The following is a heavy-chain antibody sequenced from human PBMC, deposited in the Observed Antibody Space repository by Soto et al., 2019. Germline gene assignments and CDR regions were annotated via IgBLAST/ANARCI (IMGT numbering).Heavy chain of an antibody. CDR2: VSVSSDVT. J-gene: IGHJ4*02. CDR3: AKTYRSAWNGFDY. Sequence: GGSLRLSCAASGFTFSTSVMSWVRQAPGKGLEWVSSVSVSSDVTYYADSVKGRFTISRDNSKNTLSLQMNNLRAEDTALYFCAKTYRSAWNGFDYWGQGTQVTVSS. D-gene: IGHD1-1*01. CDR1: GFTFSTSV. V-gene: IGHV3-23*01.